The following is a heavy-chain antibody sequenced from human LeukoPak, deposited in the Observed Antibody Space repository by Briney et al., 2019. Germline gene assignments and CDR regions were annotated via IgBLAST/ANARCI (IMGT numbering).Heavy chain of an antibody. CDR2: ISYDGSNK. CDR3: AKAYSSSWYKLYAFDI. CDR1: GFTFSSYG. D-gene: IGHD6-13*01. Sequence: GRSLRLSCAASGFTFSSYGMHWVRQAPGKGLEWVAVISYDGSNKYYADSVKGRFTISRDNSKNTLYLQMNSLRAEDTAVYYCAKAYSSSWYKLYAFDIWGQGTMVTVSS. J-gene: IGHJ3*02. V-gene: IGHV3-30*18.